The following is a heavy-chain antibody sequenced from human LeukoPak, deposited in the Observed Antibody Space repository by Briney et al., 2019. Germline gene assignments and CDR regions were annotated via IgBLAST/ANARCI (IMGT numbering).Heavy chain of an antibody. V-gene: IGHV4-38-2*01. CDR2: IYHSGST. D-gene: IGHD3-22*01. CDR3: ARARYYYDSSGYYHDNWFDP. Sequence: SETLSLTCAVSGYSISSGYYWGWIRQPPGKGLEWIGSIYHSGSTYYNPSPKSRVTISVDTSKNQFSLKLSSVTAADTAVYYCARARYYYDSSGYYHDNWFDPWGQGTLVTVSS. CDR1: GYSISSGYY. J-gene: IGHJ5*02.